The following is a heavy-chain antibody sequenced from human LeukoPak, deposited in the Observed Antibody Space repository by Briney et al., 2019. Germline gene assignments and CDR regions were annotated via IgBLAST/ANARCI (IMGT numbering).Heavy chain of an antibody. V-gene: IGHV5-51*01. D-gene: IGHD2-15*01. J-gene: IGHJ4*02. CDR2: NYPGDSDT. Sequence: GESLKISRKGSGYSFSCYWIGWVRQMPGKGLEWMGTNYPGDSDTRYSPSFQGQVTNSADQTISTAYLQWSRLKASDSAMYYCRRQSVVGALDYWGQGTLVTVSS. CDR3: RRQSVVGALDY. CDR1: GYSFSCYW.